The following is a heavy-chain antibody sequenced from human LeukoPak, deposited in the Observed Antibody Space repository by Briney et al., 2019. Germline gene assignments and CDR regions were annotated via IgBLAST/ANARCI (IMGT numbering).Heavy chain of an antibody. V-gene: IGHV3-11*03. CDR1: GFTLSDYY. CDR3: ARFYYDSGGYYPGSFDY. D-gene: IGHD3-22*01. Sequence: GGSLRLSCATSGFTLSDYYMSWIRQAPGKGLEWVSDISSSGSNTKYADSVKGRFTISRDNAKSSLYLQMNSLRAEDTAVYYCARFYYDSGGYYPGSFDYWGQGTLVTVSS. CDR2: ISSSGSNT. J-gene: IGHJ4*02.